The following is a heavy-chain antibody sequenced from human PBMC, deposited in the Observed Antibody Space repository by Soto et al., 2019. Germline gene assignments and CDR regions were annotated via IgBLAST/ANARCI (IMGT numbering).Heavy chain of an antibody. CDR2: IIPIFGTA. CDR1: GGTFSSYA. D-gene: IGHD2-2*01. V-gene: IGHV1-69*13. Sequence: ASVKVSCKASGGTFSSYAISWVRQAPGQGLEWMGGIIPIFGTANYAQKFQGRVTITADESTSTAYMELSSLRSEDTAVYYCARDSGYCSSTSSPSYYYYGMDVWGQGTTVTVSS. J-gene: IGHJ6*02. CDR3: ARDSGYCSSTSSPSYYYYGMDV.